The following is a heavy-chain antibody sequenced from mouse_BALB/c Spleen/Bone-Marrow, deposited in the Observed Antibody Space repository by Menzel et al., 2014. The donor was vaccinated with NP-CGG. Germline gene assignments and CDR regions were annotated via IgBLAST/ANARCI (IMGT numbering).Heavy chain of an antibody. CDR1: GFTFSSYG. V-gene: IGHV5-6*01. CDR3: ARQTNYDYDGYFDY. D-gene: IGHD2-4*01. J-gene: IGHJ2*01. CDR2: ISSGGSYT. Sequence: EVKLVESGGDLVKPGGSLKLSCAASGFTFSSYGMSWVRQTPDKRLEWVATISSGGSYTYYPDSVKGRFTISRDNAKNTLYLQMSSLKSEDTAMYYCARQTNYDYDGYFDYWGQGTTLTVSS.